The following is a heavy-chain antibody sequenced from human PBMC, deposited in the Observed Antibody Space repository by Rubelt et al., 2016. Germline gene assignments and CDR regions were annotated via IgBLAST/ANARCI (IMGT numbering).Heavy chain of an antibody. CDR1: GGSISGLDW. V-gene: IGHV4-4*02. Sequence: GPGLVKPSGTLSLTCAVSGGSISGLDWWSWVRQPPGRGLEWIGQIHPSGNTNYNPSLKSRVSISVDKSKNHFSLTLTSVTAADTAVYYCARQRPMVDAWGQGTLVTVSS. D-gene: IGHD4/OR15-4a*01. CDR3: ARQRPMVDA. CDR2: IHPSGNT. J-gene: IGHJ5*02.